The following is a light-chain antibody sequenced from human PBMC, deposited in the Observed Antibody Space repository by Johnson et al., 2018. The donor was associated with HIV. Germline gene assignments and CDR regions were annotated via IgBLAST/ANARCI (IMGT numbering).Light chain of an antibody. CDR3: GTWDSSLNPGLYV. V-gene: IGLV1-51*02. CDR2: ENN. J-gene: IGLJ1*01. CDR1: SSNIGNNY. Sequence: QSVLTQPPSVSAAPGQKVTISCSGSSSNIGNNYVSWYQQLPGTAPKLLIYENNKRPSGIPDRFSGSKSGTSATLGITGLPTGAGADSYCGTWDSSLNPGLYVFGTGTEVAVL.